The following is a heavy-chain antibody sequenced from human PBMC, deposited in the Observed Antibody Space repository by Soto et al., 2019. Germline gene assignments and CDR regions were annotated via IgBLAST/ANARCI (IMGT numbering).Heavy chain of an antibody. J-gene: IGHJ4*02. Sequence: PSETLSLTCAVSGGSISSGTHSWSWIRQPPGRGLEWIGYIYHSGSTYYNPPLKSRVTISVDTSKRQFSLNLSSVTAADTVMYYCARTSSSIFGYYFDHWGQGALVTVS. CDR2: IYHSGST. CDR1: GGSISSGTHS. V-gene: IGHV4-30-2*01. D-gene: IGHD3-3*01. CDR3: ARTSSSIFGYYFDH.